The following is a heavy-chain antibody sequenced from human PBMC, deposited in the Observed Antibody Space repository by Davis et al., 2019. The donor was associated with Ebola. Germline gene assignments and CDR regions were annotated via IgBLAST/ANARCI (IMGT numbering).Heavy chain of an antibody. D-gene: IGHD3-3*02. Sequence: GESLKISCQGSGYTFTTYWIGWVRQMPGKGLEWMGIIYPGDSDTRYSPSFQGQVTISADKSISTAYLQWSSLKASDTAMYYCARRGGWSGAFLDYWGQGTLVTVSS. V-gene: IGHV5-51*01. CDR3: ARRGGWSGAFLDY. CDR2: IYPGDSDT. CDR1: GYTFTTYW. J-gene: IGHJ4*02.